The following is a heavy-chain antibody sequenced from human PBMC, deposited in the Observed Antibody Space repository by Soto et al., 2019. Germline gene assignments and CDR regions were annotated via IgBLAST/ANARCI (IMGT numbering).Heavy chain of an antibody. V-gene: IGHV3-30*18. Sequence: QVQLVESGGGVVQPGRSLRLSCAASGFTFSSYGMHWVRQAPGKGLEWVAIISYDGSNTYYADSVKGRFTISRDNSKNTLYPQMTSLRAEDTSVYYCAKEGGLSGSYYISSSYYFDYWGQGTLVTVSS. J-gene: IGHJ4*02. CDR2: ISYDGSNT. CDR1: GFTFSSYG. CDR3: AKEGGLSGSYYISSSYYFDY. D-gene: IGHD1-26*01.